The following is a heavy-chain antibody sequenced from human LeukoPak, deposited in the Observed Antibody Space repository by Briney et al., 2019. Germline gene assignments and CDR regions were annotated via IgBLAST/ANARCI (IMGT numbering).Heavy chain of an antibody. D-gene: IGHD3-10*01. Sequence: GGSLRLSCAASGFTVSNNYMSWVRQAPGKGLERVSVIYTDGTTYYADSVKGRFTISRDNSKNTLYLQMNSLRAEDTAVYYCARWRVPGYFDYWGQGALVTVFS. V-gene: IGHV3-66*02. J-gene: IGHJ4*02. CDR1: GFTVSNNY. CDR3: ARWRVPGYFDY. CDR2: IYTDGTT.